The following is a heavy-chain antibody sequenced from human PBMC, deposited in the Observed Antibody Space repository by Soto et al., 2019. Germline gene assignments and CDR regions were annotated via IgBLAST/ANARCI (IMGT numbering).Heavy chain of an antibody. Sequence: ASVKVSCKASGGTFSSYAISWVRQAPGQGLEWMGGIIPIFGTANYAQKFQGRVTITADESTSTAYMELSSLRSEDTAVYYCARALYYYDSSRYIDYWGQGTLVTVS. V-gene: IGHV1-69*13. J-gene: IGHJ4*02. CDR2: IIPIFGTA. D-gene: IGHD3-22*01. CDR1: GGTFSSYA. CDR3: ARALYYYDSSRYIDY.